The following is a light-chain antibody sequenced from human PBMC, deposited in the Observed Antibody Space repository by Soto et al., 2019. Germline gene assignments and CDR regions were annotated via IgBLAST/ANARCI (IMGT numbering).Light chain of an antibody. Sequence: QSALTQPRSVSGSPGQSVTISCTGTSGDVGNYNYVSWYQQHPGKAPKLMIYDVSNRPSGVSNRFSGSKSGNTASLTISGLQTDDEADYYCCAQAGSYTVLFGGGTKLTVL. V-gene: IGLV2-11*01. CDR2: DVS. CDR3: CAQAGSYTVL. CDR1: SGDVGNYNY. J-gene: IGLJ2*01.